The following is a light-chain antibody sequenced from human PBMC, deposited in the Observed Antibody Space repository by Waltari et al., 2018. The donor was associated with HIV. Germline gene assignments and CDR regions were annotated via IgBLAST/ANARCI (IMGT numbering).Light chain of an antibody. CDR3: QVWDSSTVV. J-gene: IGLJ2*01. Sequence: SYELTQPLSVSVALGQTARITCGGNNIGSKNVHWYQQKPGQAPVLVIYRDSNRPSGIPERVSGTNSGNTATLTISRAQDGDEADYSCQVWDSSTVVFGGGTKLTVL. CDR2: RDS. CDR1: NIGSKN. V-gene: IGLV3-9*01.